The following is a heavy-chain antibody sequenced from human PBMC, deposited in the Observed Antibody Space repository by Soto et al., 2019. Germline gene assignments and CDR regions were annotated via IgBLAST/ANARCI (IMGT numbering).Heavy chain of an antibody. CDR2: IYYSGST. CDR1: GGSISSGDYY. D-gene: IGHD3-3*01. V-gene: IGHV4-30-4*01. J-gene: IGHJ6*02. CDR3: ARELRGITIFGVGTIIGMDV. Sequence: TVSGGSISSGDYYGSWIRQPPGKGLEWIGYIYYSGSTYYNPSLKSRVTISVDTSKNQFSLKLSSVTAADTAVYYCARELRGITIFGVGTIIGMDVWGQGTTVTVSS.